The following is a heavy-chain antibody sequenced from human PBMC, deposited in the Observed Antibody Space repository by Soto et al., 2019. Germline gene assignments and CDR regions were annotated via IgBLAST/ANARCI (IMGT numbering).Heavy chain of an antibody. CDR3: AKSQEIGTHFFDS. J-gene: IGHJ4*02. Sequence: XASLRLSCEASGFTFSGFDMHGVRQPTGKGLEWVSSIGTAGDTYYAVSVKGRFTISRDNAKNSLSLQMNSLRAGDMAVYFCAKSQEIGTHFFDSWGQGTQVTVSS. D-gene: IGHD6-13*01. CDR1: GFTFSGFD. CDR2: IGTAGDT. V-gene: IGHV3-13*01.